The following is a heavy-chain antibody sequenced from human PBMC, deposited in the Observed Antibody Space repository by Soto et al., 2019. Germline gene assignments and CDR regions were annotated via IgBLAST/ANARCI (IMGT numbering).Heavy chain of an antibody. V-gene: IGHV2-5*02. D-gene: IGHD6-19*01. CDR2: SYWDDDK. CDR3: AHDSRGWYGFDY. J-gene: IGHJ4*02. Sequence: QITLKESGPTLVKPTQTLTLTCTFSGFSLSTRGVGVGWIRQPPGKALEWLALSYWDDDKRYSPSLKSRLTITKDNSKIQVVLTMTNMDPVDTATYYCAHDSRGWYGFDYWGQGTLVTVSS. CDR1: GFSLSTRGVG.